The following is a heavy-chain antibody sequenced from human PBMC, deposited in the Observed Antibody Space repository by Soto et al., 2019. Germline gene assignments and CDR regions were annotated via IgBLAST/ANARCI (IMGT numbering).Heavy chain of an antibody. J-gene: IGHJ4*02. D-gene: IGHD3-3*01. CDR1: GCTFRDYY. CDR3: ASHYDMWSGYLSPVDY. Sequence: GGSLRLSCAASGCTFRDYYMSWIRQAPGKGLEWISYIDTSSTKIYYADSVKGRFTISRDNAKNSLYLEMNSLRDEDTAVYYCASHYDMWSGYLSPVDYWGQGTLVTVSS. CDR2: IDTSSTKI. V-gene: IGHV3-11*01.